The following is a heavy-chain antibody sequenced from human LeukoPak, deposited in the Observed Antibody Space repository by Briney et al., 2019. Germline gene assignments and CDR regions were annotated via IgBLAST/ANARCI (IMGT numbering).Heavy chain of an antibody. D-gene: IGHD3-22*01. CDR2: IIPIFGTA. CDR1: GGTFSSYA. CDR3: ATAYPTITMIGFDP. Sequence: SVKVSCKASGGTFSSYAISWVQQAPGQGLEWMGGIIPIFGTANYAQKFQGRVTITADESTSTAYMELSSLRSEDTAVYYCATAYPTITMIGFDPWGQGTLVTVSS. V-gene: IGHV1-69*13. J-gene: IGHJ5*02.